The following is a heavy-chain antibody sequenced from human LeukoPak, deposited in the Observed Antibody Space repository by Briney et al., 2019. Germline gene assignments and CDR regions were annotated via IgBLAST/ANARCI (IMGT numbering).Heavy chain of an antibody. J-gene: IGHJ4*02. CDR1: GDSVSSSTAA. CDR3: ARGQKTAFDY. CDR2: TYYRSKWYN. Sequence: SQTLSLTCAVSGDSVSSSTAAWNWIRQSPSRGLEWLGRTYYRSKWYNDYEPSVKSRITVNLDTSKMELSLQLKSVTPEDTAVYYCARGQKTAFDYWGQGTLVTVSS. D-gene: IGHD2-21*02. V-gene: IGHV6-1*01.